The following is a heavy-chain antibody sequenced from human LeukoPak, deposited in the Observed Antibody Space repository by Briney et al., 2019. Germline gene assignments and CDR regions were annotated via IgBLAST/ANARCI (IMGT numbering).Heavy chain of an antibody. V-gene: IGHV1-2*02. CDR3: ARQYNWNPMIWFDP. J-gene: IGHJ5*02. Sequence: VSCKASXYTFTGYYMHWVRQAPGQGLEWMGWXNPNSGGTNYAQKFQGRVTMTRDTSISTAYMELSRLRSDDTAVYYCARQYNWNPMIWFDPWGQGTLVTVSS. CDR2: XNPNSGGT. D-gene: IGHD1-20*01. CDR1: XYTFTGYY.